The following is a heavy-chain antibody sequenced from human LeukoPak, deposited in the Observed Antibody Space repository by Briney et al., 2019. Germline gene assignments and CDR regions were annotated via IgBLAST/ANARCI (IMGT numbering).Heavy chain of an antibody. V-gene: IGHV3-30*03. CDR1: GFTFSSYG. J-gene: IGHJ5*02. CDR3: AGDGDWGKYNWFDP. CDR2: ISYDGSNK. Sequence: PGGSLRLSCAASGFTFSSYGMHWVRQAPGKGLEWVAVISYDGSNKYYADSVKGRFTISRDNSKNTLYLQMNSLRAEDTAVYYCAGDGDWGKYNWFDPWGQGTLVTVSS. D-gene: IGHD3-10*01.